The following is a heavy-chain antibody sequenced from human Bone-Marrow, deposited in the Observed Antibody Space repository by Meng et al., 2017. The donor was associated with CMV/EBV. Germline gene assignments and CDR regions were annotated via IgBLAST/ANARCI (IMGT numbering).Heavy chain of an antibody. D-gene: IGHD6-19*01. J-gene: IGHJ4*02. V-gene: IGHV3-7*01. CDR3: TTGLGGPQLDY. Sequence: ESLKISCAASGFTFSSYWMSWVRQAPGKGLEWVANIKQDGSEKYYVDSVKGRFTISRDNAKNSLYLQMNSLRAEDTAVYYCTTGLGGPQLDYWGQGTLVTVSS. CDR2: IKQDGSEK. CDR1: GFTFSSYW.